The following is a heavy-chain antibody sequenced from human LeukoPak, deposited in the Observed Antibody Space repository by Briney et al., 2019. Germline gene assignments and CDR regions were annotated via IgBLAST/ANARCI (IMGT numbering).Heavy chain of an antibody. CDR2: IRQDGGEI. V-gene: IGHV3-7*01. Sequence: HSGGSLRLSCTGSGFMFNAYWMSWVRKAPGMGREWVGKIRQDGGEIFYVDSVRGRFTISRDNAKNSVYLQLNSLRAEDTAVYYCARADLEWYLDLWGRGTLVTVSS. CDR3: ARADLEWYLDL. J-gene: IGHJ2*01. CDR1: GFMFNAYW.